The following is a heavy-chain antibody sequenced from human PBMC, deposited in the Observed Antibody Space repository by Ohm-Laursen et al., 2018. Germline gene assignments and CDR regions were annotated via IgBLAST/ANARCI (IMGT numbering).Heavy chain of an antibody. CDR3: ARGSGFFKLDV. Sequence: SDTLSLTCPVSGGSISSYFWNWIRQPPGKGLEWIGEINQSGSTKYNPSLKRRVTLSADSSNSQFSLRLTSVTAADTATYYCARGSGFFKLDVWGQGTTVTVSS. CDR2: INQSGST. D-gene: IGHD6-19*01. V-gene: IGHV4-34*01. CDR1: GGSISSYF. J-gene: IGHJ6*02.